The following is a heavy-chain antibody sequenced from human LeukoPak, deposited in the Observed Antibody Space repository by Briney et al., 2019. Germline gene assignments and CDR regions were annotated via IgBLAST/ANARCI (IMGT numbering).Heavy chain of an antibody. CDR1: GGSFSGYY. Sequence: SETLSLTCAVYGGSFSGYYWSWIRQPPGKGLEWIGEINHSGSTNYNPSLKSRVTISVDTSKNQFSLKLSSVTAADTAVYYCARRGPRYFDWLPKGYYFDYWGQGTLVTVSS. D-gene: IGHD3-9*01. CDR2: INHSGST. CDR3: ARRGPRYFDWLPKGYYFDY. V-gene: IGHV4-34*01. J-gene: IGHJ4*02.